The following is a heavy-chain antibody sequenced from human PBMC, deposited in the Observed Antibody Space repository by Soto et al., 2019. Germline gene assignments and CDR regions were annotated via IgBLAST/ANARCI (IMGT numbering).Heavy chain of an antibody. D-gene: IGHD6-13*01. CDR1: GFTFSSYA. CDR3: ASLTEGIAAPFDY. Sequence: GGSLRLSCAASGFTFSSYAMHWVRQAPGKGLEWVAVISYDGSNKYYADSVKGRFTISRDNSKNTLYLQMNSLRAEDTAVYYCASLTEGIAAPFDYWGQGTLVTVSS. V-gene: IGHV3-30-3*01. J-gene: IGHJ4*02. CDR2: ISYDGSNK.